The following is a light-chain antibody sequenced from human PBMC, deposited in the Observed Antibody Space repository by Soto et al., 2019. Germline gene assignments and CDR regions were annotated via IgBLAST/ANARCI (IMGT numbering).Light chain of an antibody. V-gene: IGLV1-51*01. CDR2: DNN. CDR1: SSNIGNNF. J-gene: IGLJ2*01. CDR3: ATWDSSLIAGA. Sequence: QSVLTQPPSVSAAPGQKVTISCSGSSSNIGNNFVSWYQHLPGTAPKLLIYDNNKRPSGIPDRFSGTKSGTSATLGITGLQTGDEAHYYCATWDSSLIAGAFGGGTKVTVL.